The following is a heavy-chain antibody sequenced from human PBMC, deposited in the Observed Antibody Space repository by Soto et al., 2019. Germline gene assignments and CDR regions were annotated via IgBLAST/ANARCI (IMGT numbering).Heavy chain of an antibody. CDR1: GFTFSSYG. CDR2: IWSDGSNT. D-gene: IGHD3-3*01. CDR3: ARGSYDFWSGYIANWFDP. V-gene: IGHV3-33*01. J-gene: IGHJ5*02. Sequence: QVQLVESGGGVVQPGRSLRLSCAASGFTFSSYGMHWVRQAPGKGLEWVAVIWSDGSNTYYADSVKGRFTISRDNSKNTLYLQMSSLRAEDTAVYYCARGSYDFWSGYIANWFDPWGQGTLVTVSS.